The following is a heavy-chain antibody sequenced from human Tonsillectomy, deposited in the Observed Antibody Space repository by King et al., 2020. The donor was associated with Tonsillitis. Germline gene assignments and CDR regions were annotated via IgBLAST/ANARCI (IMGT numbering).Heavy chain of an antibody. CDR1: GGSCSGYY. D-gene: IGHD6-13*01. Sequence: VQLQQWGAGLWKPSETLSLTCAVYGGSCSGYYCSWIRQPPGKGREWIGEIKHGGSTNYNPSRKSRVTISVDTSKNQFSLKLSSVTAADTAVYYCAREPGIAAAGDWFDPWGQGTLVTVSS. CDR3: AREPGIAAAGDWFDP. J-gene: IGHJ5*02. V-gene: IGHV4-34*01. CDR2: IKHGGST.